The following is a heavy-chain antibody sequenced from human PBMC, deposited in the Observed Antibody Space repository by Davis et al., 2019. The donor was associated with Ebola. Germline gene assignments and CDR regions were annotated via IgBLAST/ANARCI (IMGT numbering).Heavy chain of an antibody. J-gene: IGHJ3*01. CDR3: ARTGIVGATTTASDV. CDR1: GYTFTNYY. Sequence: AASVKVSCKASGYTFTNYYMHWVRQAPGQGLEWMGRINPKSGGTNYAQIFQGRVTMTTDTSTGTAYMELRSLRSDDTAVYFCARTGIVGATTTASDVWGQGTNVTVSS. CDR2: INPKSGGT. V-gene: IGHV1-2*06. D-gene: IGHD1-26*01.